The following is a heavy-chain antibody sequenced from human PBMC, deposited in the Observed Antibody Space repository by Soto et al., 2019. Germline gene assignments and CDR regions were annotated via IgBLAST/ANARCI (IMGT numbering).Heavy chain of an antibody. CDR1: GFTFSSYG. D-gene: IGHD3-3*01. V-gene: IGHV3-30*03. CDR2: ISYDGSNK. J-gene: IGHJ4*02. CDR3: ATSITIFGVDDVSPRSAYY. Sequence: QVQLVESGGGVVQPGRSLRLSCAASGFTFSSYGMHWVCKAPGKGLEWVAVISYDGSNKYYADSVKGRFTISRDNSKNPLDLQMNSLRAEDTAVYYCATSITIFGVDDVSPRSAYYWGQGTLVTVSS.